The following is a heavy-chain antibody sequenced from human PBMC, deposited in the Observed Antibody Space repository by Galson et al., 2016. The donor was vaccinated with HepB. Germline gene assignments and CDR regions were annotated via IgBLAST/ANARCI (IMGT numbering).Heavy chain of an antibody. V-gene: IGHV4-34*01. Sequence: ETLSLTCSVYGESFSGYYWTWIRQSPGKGLEWIGEIRPTGSTTYTPSLKSRVTISVDTSKNQFSLRLPSVTAADTAVYYCARGIPAIEVWGPGTLVTVSS. CDR1: GESFSGYY. CDR3: ARGIPAIEV. D-gene: IGHD3-22*01. J-gene: IGHJ4*01. CDR2: IRPTGST.